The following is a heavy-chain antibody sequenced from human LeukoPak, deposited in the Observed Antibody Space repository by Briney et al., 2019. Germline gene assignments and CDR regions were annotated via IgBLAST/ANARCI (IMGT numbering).Heavy chain of an antibody. V-gene: IGHV1-69*13. J-gene: IGHJ6*03. CDR1: GYTFTSYG. CDR2: IIPIFGTA. D-gene: IGHD2-2*01. CDR3: ARGDIVVVPAATNDYYYYYMDV. Sequence: VASVKVSCKASGYTFTSYGISWVRQAPGQGLEWMGGIIPIFGTANYAQKFQGRVTITADESTSTAYMELSSLRSEDTAVYYCARGDIVVVPAATNDYYYYYMDVWGKGTTVTVSS.